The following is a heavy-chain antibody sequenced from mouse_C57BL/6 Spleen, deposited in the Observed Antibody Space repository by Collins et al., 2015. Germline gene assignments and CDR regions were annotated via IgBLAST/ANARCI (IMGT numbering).Heavy chain of an antibody. V-gene: IGHV1-75*01. J-gene: IGHJ4*01. CDR2: IFPGSGST. Sequence: QVQLQQSGPELVKPGASVKISCKASGYTFTDYYINWVKQRPGQGLEWIGWIFPGSGSTYYNEKFKGKATLTVDKSSSTAYMQLSSLTSEDSTVYFCARIYDGYPYAMDYWGQGTSVTVSS. CDR1: GYTFTDYY. CDR3: ARIYDGYPYAMDY. D-gene: IGHD2-3*01.